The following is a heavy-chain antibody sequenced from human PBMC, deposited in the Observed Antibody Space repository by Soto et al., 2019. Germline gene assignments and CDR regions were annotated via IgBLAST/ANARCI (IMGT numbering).Heavy chain of an antibody. Sequence: QVHLVQSGAEVQKPGASVRISCQASGYAFTTSAIHWVRQAPGQSLEWMGWINPATVDTKYSQNVRGRVTFALDTSATTAYMDLRSLASHDTAVYYCARAAGRSKLLPYYFDPWGQGTLVTVSS. D-gene: IGHD3-10*01. J-gene: IGHJ5*02. CDR3: ARAAGRSKLLPYYFDP. CDR2: INPATVDT. V-gene: IGHV1-3*01. CDR1: GYAFTTSA.